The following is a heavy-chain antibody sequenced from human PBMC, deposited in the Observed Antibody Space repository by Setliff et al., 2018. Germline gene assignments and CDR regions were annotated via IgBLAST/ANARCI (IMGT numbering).Heavy chain of an antibody. CDR3: SRLVRYCTTTTCQSVPGAEV. CDR1: GYTFTSFG. D-gene: IGHD2-8*01. Sequence: GASVKVSCKASGYTFTSFGVSWVRQAPGQGLEWMGWITAGNGDTKYSQKFQGRVTITTDTSTSTAYMELRSLRSDDTAVYYCSRLVRYCTTTTCQSVPGAEVWGQGTLVTVS. CDR2: ITAGNGDT. V-gene: IGHV1-18*01. J-gene: IGHJ4*02.